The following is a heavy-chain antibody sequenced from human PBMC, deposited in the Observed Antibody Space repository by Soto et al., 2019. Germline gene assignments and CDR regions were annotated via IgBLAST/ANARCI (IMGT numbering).Heavy chain of an antibody. D-gene: IGHD3-10*01. CDR2: ISKNGGDT. CDR3: ARGVSGSYFGGNYFYLDV. Sequence: PGGSLRLSCAASGFSFETYAIHWVRQAPGKGLEYVSAISKNGGDTAYANSVKGRFTISRDNSKDTVYLQMGSLRDEDLAVYYCARGVSGSYFGGNYFYLDVWGKGTTVTVSS. V-gene: IGHV3-64*01. CDR1: GFSFETYA. J-gene: IGHJ6*03.